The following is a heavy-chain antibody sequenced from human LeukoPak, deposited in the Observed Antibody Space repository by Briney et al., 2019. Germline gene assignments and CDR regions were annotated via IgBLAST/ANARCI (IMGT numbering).Heavy chain of an antibody. CDR3: ARDHYSSGPYYFDY. CDR2: VSYDGSIK. Sequence: HPGGSLRLSCAASGFTFSSYALHWVRQAPNKGLEWVAIVSYDGSIKYYADSVKGRFTISRDNSKNTLYLQMNSLRVEDTAVYYCARDHYSSGPYYFDYWGQGTLVTVSS. CDR1: GFTFSSYA. V-gene: IGHV3-30-3*01. D-gene: IGHD6-19*01. J-gene: IGHJ4*02.